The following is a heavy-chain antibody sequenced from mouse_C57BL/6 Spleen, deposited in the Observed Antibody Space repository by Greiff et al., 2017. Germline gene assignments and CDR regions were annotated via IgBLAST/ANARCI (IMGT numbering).Heavy chain of an antibody. J-gene: IGHJ2*01. V-gene: IGHV1-62-2*01. CDR3: ARHEDRGYYDPVYFDY. Sequence: VKLQESGAELVKPGASVKLSCKASGYTFTESTIHWVKQRSGQGLEWIGWFYPGSGSIKYNEKFKDKATLTADKSSSTVYMELSRLTSEDSAFYFCARHEDRGYYDPVYFDYWGQGTTLTVSS. D-gene: IGHD2-4*01. CDR1: GYTFTEST. CDR2: FYPGSGSI.